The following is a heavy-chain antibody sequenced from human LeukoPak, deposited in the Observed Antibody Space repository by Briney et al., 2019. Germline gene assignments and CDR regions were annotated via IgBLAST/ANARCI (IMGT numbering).Heavy chain of an antibody. CDR2: IYYSGST. CDR1: GGSISSYY. Sequence: SETLSLTCTVSGGSISSYYWIWIRQPPGKGLEWIGYIYYSGSTNYNPSLKSRATISVDTSKNQFSLKLSSVTAADTAVYYCARGGRDGSFFDYWGQGTLVTVSS. V-gene: IGHV4-59*01. CDR3: ARGGRDGSFFDY. D-gene: IGHD5-24*01. J-gene: IGHJ4*02.